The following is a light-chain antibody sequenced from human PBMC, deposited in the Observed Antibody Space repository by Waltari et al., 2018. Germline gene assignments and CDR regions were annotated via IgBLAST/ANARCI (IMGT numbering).Light chain of an antibody. CDR1: QRVSRS. CDR2: CAS. J-gene: IGKJ1*01. Sequence: FVLSQSPGPLCLSPGERPTLPCRPSQRVSRSLAWYQQKPGQPPKLLIDCASTRAAGIPDRFTGSGSGTDFTLTISSLEPEDVAIYFCQHYVRLPGTFGQGTKVEIK. CDR3: QHYVRLPGT. V-gene: IGKV3-20*01.